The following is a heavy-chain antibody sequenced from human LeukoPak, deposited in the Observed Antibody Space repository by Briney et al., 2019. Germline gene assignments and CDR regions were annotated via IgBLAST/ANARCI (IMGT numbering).Heavy chain of an antibody. CDR1: GGSISTYS. J-gene: IGHJ5*02. CDR3: ARGPYYYDSGTYDNCFDP. D-gene: IGHD3-10*01. Sequence: SETLSLTCTVSGGSISTYSWSWIRQPPGRGLEWIAHIFHSGTTNYNPSLKSRVTMSVDTSKNQFSLKLSSVTAADTAVYYCARGPYYYDSGTYDNCFDPWGQGTLVTVSS. CDR2: IFHSGTT. V-gene: IGHV4-59*01.